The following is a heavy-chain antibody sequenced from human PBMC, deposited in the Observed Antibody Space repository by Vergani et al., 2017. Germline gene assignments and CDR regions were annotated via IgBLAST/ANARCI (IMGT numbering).Heavy chain of an antibody. D-gene: IGHD6-19*01. Sequence: QVQLQQWGAGLLKPSETLSLTCAVYGGSFSGYYWSWIRQPPGKGLEWSGEINHSGSTNYNPSLKSRVTISVDTSKNQFSLKLSSVTAADTAVYYCASWEGWLAAEYFQHWGQGTLVTVSS. V-gene: IGHV4-34*01. CDR3: ASWEGWLAAEYFQH. J-gene: IGHJ1*01. CDR1: GGSFSGYY. CDR2: INHSGST.